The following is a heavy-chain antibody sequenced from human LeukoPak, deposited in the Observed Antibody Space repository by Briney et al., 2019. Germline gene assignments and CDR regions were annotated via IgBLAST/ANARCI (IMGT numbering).Heavy chain of an antibody. CDR2: IKQDGSEK. J-gene: IGHJ4*02. V-gene: IGHV3-7*01. CDR3: ARMHGDYALDY. D-gene: IGHD4-17*01. Sequence: PGGSLRLSCAASGFTFSSYWMSWVRQAPGKGLEWVANIKQDGSEKYVDSVKGRFTISRDNAKNSLYLQMNSLRAEDTAVYYCARMHGDYALDYWGQGTLVTVSS. CDR1: GFTFSSYW.